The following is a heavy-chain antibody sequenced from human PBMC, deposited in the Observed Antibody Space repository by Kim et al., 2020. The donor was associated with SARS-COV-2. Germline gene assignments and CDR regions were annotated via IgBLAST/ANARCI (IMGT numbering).Heavy chain of an antibody. CDR3: AKDRIPDGQWEVDY. V-gene: IGHV3-23*01. CDR2: IYGSGYGSI. J-gene: IGHJ4*01. D-gene: IGHD1-26*01. Sequence: GGSLRLSCVASGFTFRGFTMSWVRPAPGKGLEWVSGIYGSGYGSIFYSDSVKGRFTVSRDDSKNTLYLQMNSLRADDSAIYYCAKDRIPDGQWEVDYWG. CDR1: GFTFRGFT.